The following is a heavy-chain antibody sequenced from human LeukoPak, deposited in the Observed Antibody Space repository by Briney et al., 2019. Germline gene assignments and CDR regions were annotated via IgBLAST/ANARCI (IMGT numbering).Heavy chain of an antibody. V-gene: IGHV3-23*01. D-gene: IGHD6-6*01. Sequence: GGSLRLSXAASGFTFSSYAMSWVRQAPGKGLEWVSAISGSGGSTYYADSVKGRFTISRDNSKNTLYLQMNSLRAEDTAVYYCAKDPYSSSPNNWFDPWGQGTLVTVSS. CDR3: AKDPYSSSPNNWFDP. J-gene: IGHJ5*02. CDR2: ISGSGGST. CDR1: GFTFSSYA.